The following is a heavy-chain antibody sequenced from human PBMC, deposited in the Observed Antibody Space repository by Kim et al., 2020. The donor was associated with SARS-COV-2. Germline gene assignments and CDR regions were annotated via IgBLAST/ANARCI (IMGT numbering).Heavy chain of an antibody. CDR3: ARVPTGYSSGWSGEHYFDY. J-gene: IGHJ4*02. CDR1: GGSISSGGYY. D-gene: IGHD6-19*01. V-gene: IGHV4-31*03. CDR2: IYYSGST. Sequence: SETLSLTCTVSGGSISSGGYYWSWIRQHPGKGLEWIGYIYYSGSTYYNPSLKSRVTISVDTSKNQFSLKLSSVTAADTAVYYCARVPTGYSSGWSGEHYFDYWGQGTLVTVSS.